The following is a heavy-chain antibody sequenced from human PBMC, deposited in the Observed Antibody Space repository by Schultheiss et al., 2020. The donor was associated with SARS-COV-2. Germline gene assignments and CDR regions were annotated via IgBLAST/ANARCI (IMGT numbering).Heavy chain of an antibody. J-gene: IGHJ6*03. V-gene: IGHV4-59*08. Sequence: SETLSLTCTVSGGSISSYYWSWIRQPAGKGLEWIGYIDYSGSTNFNPSLKSRVTISVDTSKNQFSLKLSSVTAADTAVYYCARLTGGIAVAGTDYMDVWGKGTTVTVSS. CDR2: IDYSGST. CDR1: GGSISSYY. CDR3: ARLTGGIAVAGTDYMDV. D-gene: IGHD6-19*01.